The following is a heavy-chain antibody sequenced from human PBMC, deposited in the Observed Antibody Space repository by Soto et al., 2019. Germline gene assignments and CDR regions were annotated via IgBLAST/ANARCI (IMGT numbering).Heavy chain of an antibody. CDR1: GFTFDDYA. V-gene: IGHV3-9*01. CDR3: AKAARYSSGPDAFDI. CDR2: ISWNSGSI. J-gene: IGHJ3*02. Sequence: PGGSPRLSCAASGFTFDDYAMHWVRQAPGKGLEWVSGISWNSGSIGYADSVKGRFTISRDNAKNSLYLQMSSLRAEDTALYYCAKAARYSSGPDAFDIWGQGQWSPSPQ. D-gene: IGHD6-19*01.